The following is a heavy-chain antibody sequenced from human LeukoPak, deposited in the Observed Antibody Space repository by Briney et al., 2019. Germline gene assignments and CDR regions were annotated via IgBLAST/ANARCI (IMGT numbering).Heavy chain of an antibody. Sequence: SETLSLTCTVSGGSISSYYWSWIRQPPGKGLEWIGYIYYSGSTNYNPSLKSRVTISVDTSKNQFSLKLSSVTAADTAVYYCAREGWFGELLYYWGQGTLVTVSS. J-gene: IGHJ4*02. CDR3: AREGWFGELLYY. V-gene: IGHV4-59*12. CDR2: IYYSGST. D-gene: IGHD3-10*01. CDR1: GGSISSYY.